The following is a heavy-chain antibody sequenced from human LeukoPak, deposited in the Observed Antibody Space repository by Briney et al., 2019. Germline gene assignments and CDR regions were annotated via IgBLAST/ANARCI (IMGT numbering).Heavy chain of an antibody. CDR1: GFTVSSHY. CDR3: ASPTGIQDY. Sequence: PGGSLRLSCAASGFTVSSHYMNWVRQAPGKGLQWVSVLYSDGTTYYADSVKGRFTISRDNAKNSLYLQMNSLRAEDTAVYYCASPTGIQDYWGQGTLVTVSS. D-gene: IGHD3-9*01. V-gene: IGHV3-66*01. J-gene: IGHJ4*02. CDR2: LYSDGTT.